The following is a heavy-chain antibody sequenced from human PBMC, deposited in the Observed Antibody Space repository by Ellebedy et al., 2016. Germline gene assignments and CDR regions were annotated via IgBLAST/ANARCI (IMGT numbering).Heavy chain of an antibody. CDR2: ISGSGGST. D-gene: IGHD2-2*01. CDR1: GFTFSSYA. V-gene: IGHV3-23*01. CDR3: AKDSLPRGYCSSTSCYTPGGFQH. Sequence: GESLKISXAASGFTFSSYAMSWVRQAPGKGLEWVSAISGSGGSTYYADSVKGRFTISRDNSKNSLYLQMNSLRTEDTALYYCAKDSLPRGYCSSTSCYTPGGFQHWGQGTLVTVSS. J-gene: IGHJ1*01.